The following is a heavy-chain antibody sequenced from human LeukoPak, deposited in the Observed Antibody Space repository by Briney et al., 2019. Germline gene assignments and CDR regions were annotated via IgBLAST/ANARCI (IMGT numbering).Heavy chain of an antibody. CDR1: GGSISSYY. CDR2: IYYSGST. CDR3: ARDPGIAPGAWFDP. Sequence: PSETLSLTCSVSGGSISSYYWSWIRQPPGKGLEWIGYIYYSGSTNYNPSLKSRVTISVDASKNQFSLKLSSVTAADTAVYYCARDPGIAPGAWFDPWGQGTLVTVSS. V-gene: IGHV4-59*01. J-gene: IGHJ5*02. D-gene: IGHD6-13*01.